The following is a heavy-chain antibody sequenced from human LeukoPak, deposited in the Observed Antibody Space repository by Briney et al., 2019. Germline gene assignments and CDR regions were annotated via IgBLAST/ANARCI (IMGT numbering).Heavy chain of an antibody. Sequence: GGSLRLSCAASGFTFSSYAMHWVRQAPGKGLEWVAVISYDGSNKYYADSVKGRFTISRDNSKNTLYLQMNSLRAEDTAVYYCARSENRIQLWFPLPDYWGQGTLVIVSS. J-gene: IGHJ4*02. CDR2: ISYDGSNK. V-gene: IGHV3-30-3*01. D-gene: IGHD5-18*01. CDR1: GFTFSSYA. CDR3: ARSENRIQLWFPLPDY.